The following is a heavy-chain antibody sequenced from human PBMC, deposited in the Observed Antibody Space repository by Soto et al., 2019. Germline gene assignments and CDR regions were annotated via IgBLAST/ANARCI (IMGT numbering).Heavy chain of an antibody. CDR1: GFTFSYYA. D-gene: IGHD2-15*01. V-gene: IGHV3-64*01. Sequence: EVQLVESGGGVVQPGGSLRLSCAASGFTFSYYAIHWVRQAPGKGLEYVSAIRSNGGSASYANSVRGRFTISRDDSKNTVYLQMGSLRAEDMAVYYCARRRDGTCYGCCDYWGQGTLVTVSS. CDR2: IRSNGGSA. CDR3: ARRRDGTCYGCCDY. J-gene: IGHJ4*02.